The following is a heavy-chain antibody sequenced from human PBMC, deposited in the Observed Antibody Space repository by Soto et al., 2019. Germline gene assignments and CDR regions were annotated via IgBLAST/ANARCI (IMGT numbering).Heavy chain of an antibody. Sequence: GGSLRLSCAASGFTFSSYAMSWVRQAPGKGLEWVSAISGSGGSTYYADSVKGRFTISRDNSKNTLYLQMNSLRAKDTAVYYCAKDQYSSSWYLGYWGQGTLVTVSS. J-gene: IGHJ4*02. V-gene: IGHV3-23*01. CDR1: GFTFSSYA. CDR2: ISGSGGST. D-gene: IGHD6-13*01. CDR3: AKDQYSSSWYLGY.